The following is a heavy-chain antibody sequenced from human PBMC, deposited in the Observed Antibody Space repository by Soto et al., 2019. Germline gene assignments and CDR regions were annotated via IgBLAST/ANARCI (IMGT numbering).Heavy chain of an antibody. CDR1: GFTFSSYG. Sequence: QVQLVESGGGVVQPGRSLRLSCAAYGFTFSSYGMHWVRQAPGKGLECVACISYDGSNKDYADSVKGRFTISRDNSKNTLYLQMNGLRAEDTAVYYCASERLAVLRSVLDYWGQGTLVTVSS. V-gene: IGHV3-30*19. CDR3: ASERLAVLRSVLDY. CDR2: ISYDGSNK. D-gene: IGHD2-8*02. J-gene: IGHJ4*02.